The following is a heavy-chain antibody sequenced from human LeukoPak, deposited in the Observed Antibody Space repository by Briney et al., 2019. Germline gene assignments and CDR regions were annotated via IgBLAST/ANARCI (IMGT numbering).Heavy chain of an antibody. CDR1: GGTFSSYA. CDR3: ARDGSSGWSRKLPYYYGMDV. D-gene: IGHD6-19*01. J-gene: IGHJ6*02. V-gene: IGHV1-69*13. Sequence: SVKVTCKASGGTFSSYAISWVRQAPGQGLEWMGGIIPIFGTANYAQKFQGRVTITADESTCTAYMELSSLRSEDTAVYYCARDGSSGWSRKLPYYYGMDVWGQGTTVTVSS. CDR2: IIPIFGTA.